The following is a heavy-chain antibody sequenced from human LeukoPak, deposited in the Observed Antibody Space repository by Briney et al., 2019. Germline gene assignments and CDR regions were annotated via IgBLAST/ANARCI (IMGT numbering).Heavy chain of an antibody. V-gene: IGHV3-30-3*01. J-gene: IGHJ4*02. CDR1: GFTFSSYA. D-gene: IGHD6-6*01. Sequence: GGSLRLSCAASGFTFSSYAMHWVRQAPGKGLEWVAVISYDGSNKYYADSVKGRFTISRDNFKNTLYLQMNSLRAEDTAVYYCARDHLYSSSPEYWGQGTLVTVSS. CDR3: ARDHLYSSSPEY. CDR2: ISYDGSNK.